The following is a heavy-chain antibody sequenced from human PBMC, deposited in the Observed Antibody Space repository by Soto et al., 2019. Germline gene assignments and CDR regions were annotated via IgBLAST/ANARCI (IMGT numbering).Heavy chain of an antibody. J-gene: IGHJ6*02. D-gene: IGHD2-2*01. Sequence: GESLKISCKGSGFSFTTYWIAWVRQMPGKGLEWMGIIYPGDSKTTYSPSFQGQVTISADKSISTAYLQLSSLKASDTAMYYCARADCISTSCYGYYYYGMDVWGQGTTVTVSS. CDR2: IYPGDSKT. CDR3: ARADCISTSCYGYYYYGMDV. CDR1: GFSFTTYW. V-gene: IGHV5-51*01.